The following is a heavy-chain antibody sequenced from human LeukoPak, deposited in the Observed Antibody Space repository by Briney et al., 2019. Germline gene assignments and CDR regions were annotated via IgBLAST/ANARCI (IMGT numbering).Heavy chain of an antibody. Sequence: GGSLRLSCAASGFTFSSYAMHWVRQAPGKGLEWVSAIHTSGDTCYADSVKGRFTISRDTSKNTLYLQINSLRVEDTAVYYCIVFGDSNHWGQGTLVTVSS. J-gene: IGHJ5*02. D-gene: IGHD4-17*01. CDR2: IHTSGDT. V-gene: IGHV3-53*01. CDR3: IVFGDSNH. CDR1: GFTFSSYA.